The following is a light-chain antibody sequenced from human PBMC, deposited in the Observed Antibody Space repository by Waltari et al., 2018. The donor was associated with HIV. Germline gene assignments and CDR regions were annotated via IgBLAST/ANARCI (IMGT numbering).Light chain of an antibody. CDR2: EVT. J-gene: IGLJ2*01. V-gene: IGLV2-8*01. CDR3: SSYAANNTFVI. CDR1: SNDVGRYDF. Sequence: QSALTQPPSASGPPGPSVTISCTGTSNDVGRYDFVSWYQLRPGHVPKPIIYEVTKRPSGVAVRFSGSKSGNTASLTVSGLQNDDEADYYCSSYAANNTFVIFGGGTKLTVL.